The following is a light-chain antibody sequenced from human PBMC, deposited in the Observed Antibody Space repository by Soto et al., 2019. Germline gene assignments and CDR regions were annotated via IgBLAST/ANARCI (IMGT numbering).Light chain of an antibody. J-gene: IGKJ3*01. Sequence: EIVLTQSPGTLSLSPGERATLSCRASQSVSSSYLAWYQQKPGQAPRLLIYGASSRATGIPDRFSGSGSGTDFTLTISRLEPEDFAVYYCQQYGRSPQVTFGPGTKVHIK. CDR3: QQYGRSPQVT. CDR2: GAS. V-gene: IGKV3-20*01. CDR1: QSVSSSY.